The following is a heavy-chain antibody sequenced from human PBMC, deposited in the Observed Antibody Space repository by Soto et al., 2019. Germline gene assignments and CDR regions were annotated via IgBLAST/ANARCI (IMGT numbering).Heavy chain of an antibody. V-gene: IGHV3-30*18. CDR3: AKGPHSLPWFDY. CDR2: ISYDGSNK. D-gene: IGHD4-4*01. J-gene: IGHJ4*02. CDR1: GFSFNSYG. Sequence: QVQLVESGGGVVQPGRSLRLSCEASGFSFNSYGMHWVRQAPGKGLEWVAVISYDGSNKYYADSVKGRFTISRDNSKNTLYLQMNSLRAEDTAVYYCAKGPHSLPWFDYWGQGTLVTVSS.